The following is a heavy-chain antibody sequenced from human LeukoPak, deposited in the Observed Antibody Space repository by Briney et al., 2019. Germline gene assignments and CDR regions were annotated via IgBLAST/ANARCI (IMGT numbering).Heavy chain of an antibody. CDR2: IYYSGST. Sequence: PSETLSLTCTVSGVSISSSSYYWGWIRQPPGKGLEWIGSIYYSGSTYYNPSLKSRVTISVDTSKNQFSLKLSSVTAADTAVYYCAVSSGWYSSWFDPWGQGTLVTVSS. D-gene: IGHD6-13*01. V-gene: IGHV4-39*01. J-gene: IGHJ5*02. CDR3: AVSSGWYSSWFDP. CDR1: GVSISSSSYY.